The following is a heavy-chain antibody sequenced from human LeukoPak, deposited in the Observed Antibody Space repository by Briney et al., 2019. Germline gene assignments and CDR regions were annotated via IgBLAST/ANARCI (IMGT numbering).Heavy chain of an antibody. CDR3: TRVWLQYFDY. CDR2: IRGKTYDGTT. D-gene: IGHD5-24*01. CDR1: GFTFGDYA. J-gene: IGHJ4*02. V-gene: IGHV3-49*04. Sequence: PGGSLRLSCTASGFTFGDYAMSWVRQAPGKGLEWVGFIRGKTYDGTTEYAASVKGRFTISRDDSKSIAYLQMNSLKTDDTAVYYCTRVWLQYFDYWGQGTLITVSS.